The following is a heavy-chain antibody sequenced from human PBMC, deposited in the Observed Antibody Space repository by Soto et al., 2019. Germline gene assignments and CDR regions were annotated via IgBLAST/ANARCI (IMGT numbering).Heavy chain of an antibody. V-gene: IGHV3-21*01. CDR1: GCTCSGYS. Sequence: LSWAAAGCTCSGYSMNWVRQAPGKRLEWVSSISSSSSYIYYADSVKGRFTISRDNAKNSLYLQMNSLRAEDTAVYYCARDYYDSSGYPLNFDYWGQGTLVTVSS. D-gene: IGHD3-22*01. CDR2: ISSSSSYI. CDR3: ARDYYDSSGYPLNFDY. J-gene: IGHJ4*02.